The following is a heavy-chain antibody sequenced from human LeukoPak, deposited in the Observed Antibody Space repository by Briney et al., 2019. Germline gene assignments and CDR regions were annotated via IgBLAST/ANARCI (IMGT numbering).Heavy chain of an antibody. CDR3: ASTAARQDAFNI. CDR1: GYTFTGYY. CDR2: INPSGDST. J-gene: IGHJ3*02. V-gene: IGHV1-46*01. D-gene: IGHD6-25*01. Sequence: GASVKVSCKASGYTFTGYYMHWVRQAPGQGLAWMGMINPSGDSTTYAQKFQDRVTMTRDTSTSTVYMELSSLLSDDTAVYYCASTAARQDAFNIWGQGTKVTVSS.